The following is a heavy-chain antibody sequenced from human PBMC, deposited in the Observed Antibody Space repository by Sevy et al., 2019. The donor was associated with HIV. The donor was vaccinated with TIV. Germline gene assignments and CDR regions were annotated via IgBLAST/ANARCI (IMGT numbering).Heavy chain of an antibody. CDR2: IYYTGST. CDR3: ARLDSLHSYALDV. J-gene: IGHJ6*02. V-gene: IGHV4-39*01. D-gene: IGHD2-15*01. Sequence: SETLSLTCTVSGGSISSSSYYWGWIRQPPGKGPGYIGSIYYTGSTYYNPSLKSRLTISVDRSKNQFSLKLTSVTVADTGLYFCARLDSLHSYALDVWGQGTTVTVSS. CDR1: GGSISSSSYY.